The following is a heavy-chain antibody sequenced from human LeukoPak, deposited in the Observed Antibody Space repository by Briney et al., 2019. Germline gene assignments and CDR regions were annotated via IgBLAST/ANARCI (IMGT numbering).Heavy chain of an antibody. CDR3: ARSPNYYYYFYMDV. CDR2: FYTGYST. CDR1: GFFINDYS. Sequence: SETLSLTCAVSGFFINDYSWSWVRQPAGRGLEWIGRFYTGYSTEYNPSLMSRVTILVDRSKSQISLILRSVTAADTAVYYCARSPNYYYYFYMDVWGQGTTVTVSS. V-gene: IGHV4-4*07. J-gene: IGHJ6*03.